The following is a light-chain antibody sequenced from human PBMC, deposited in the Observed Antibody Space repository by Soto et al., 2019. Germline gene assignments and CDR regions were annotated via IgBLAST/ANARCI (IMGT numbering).Light chain of an antibody. CDR1: QSISSW. Sequence: DIQMTQSPSTLSASVGDRITITCRASQSISSWLAWYQQKPGKAPKLLIYDASNLESGVPSRFSGSGSGTEFTLTIYSLQPDDFATYNCQQYETYPWTFGQGTKVEIK. CDR2: DAS. CDR3: QQYETYPWT. J-gene: IGKJ1*01. V-gene: IGKV1-5*01.